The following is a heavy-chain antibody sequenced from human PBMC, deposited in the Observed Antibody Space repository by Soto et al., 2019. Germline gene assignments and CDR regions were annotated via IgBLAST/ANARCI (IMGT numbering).Heavy chain of an antibody. J-gene: IGHJ6*02. D-gene: IGHD5-12*01. CDR1: GGTFSSSA. Sequence: ASVKVCCKASGGTFSSSAISWVRQAPGQGLEWMGGIIPIFGTANYAQKFQGRVTITADKSTSTAYMELSSLRSEDTAVYYCVRGGYSGYDYPHLSYYYYFGMDVCGQGPSVPVS. CDR3: VRGGYSGYDYPHLSYYYYFGMDV. V-gene: IGHV1-69*06. CDR2: IIPIFGTA.